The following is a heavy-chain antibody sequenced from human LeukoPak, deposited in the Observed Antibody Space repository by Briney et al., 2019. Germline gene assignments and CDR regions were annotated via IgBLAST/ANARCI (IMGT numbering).Heavy chain of an antibody. CDR2: IYHSGST. CDR1: GYSISSGYY. J-gene: IGHJ6*03. V-gene: IGHV4-38-2*01. CDR3: ARQDNWGTRYYYYYMDV. D-gene: IGHD7-27*01. Sequence: SETLSLTCAVSGYSISSGYYWGWIRQPPGKGLEWIGSIYHSGSTYYNPSLKSRVTISVDTSKNQFSLKLSSVTAADTAVYYCARQDNWGTRYYYYYMDVWGKGTTVTVSS.